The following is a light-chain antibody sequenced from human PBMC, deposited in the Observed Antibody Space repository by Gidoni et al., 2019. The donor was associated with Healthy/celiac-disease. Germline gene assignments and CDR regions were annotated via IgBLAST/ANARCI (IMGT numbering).Light chain of an antibody. CDR3: QQCYITPLT. V-gene: IGKV1-39*01. CDR2: DAS. J-gene: IGKJ2*01. Sequence: DIQMTQSPSSLSASVGDRVTITFRASQSISSYLNWYQQTPGKAPRLLIYDASSCQSGVPSRFSGSGSGSAFTLTISSLRPEDFTTYYCQQCYITPLTFGQGTKLEIK. CDR1: QSISSY.